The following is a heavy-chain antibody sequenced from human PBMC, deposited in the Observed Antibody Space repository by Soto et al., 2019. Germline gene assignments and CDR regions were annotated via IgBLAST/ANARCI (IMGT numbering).Heavy chain of an antibody. CDR2: ISGSGGST. CDR3: AYSSTPFDY. CDR1: GFTFSNAW. J-gene: IGHJ4*02. V-gene: IGHV3-23*01. D-gene: IGHD6-13*01. Sequence: PGGSLRLSCAASGFTFSNAWMSWVRQAPGKGLEWVSAISGSGGSTYYADSVKGRFTISRDNSKNTLYLQMNSLRAEDTAVYYCAYSSTPFDYWGQGTLVTVS.